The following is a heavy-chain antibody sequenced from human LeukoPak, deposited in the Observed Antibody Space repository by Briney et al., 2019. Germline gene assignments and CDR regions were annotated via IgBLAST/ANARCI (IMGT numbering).Heavy chain of an antibody. J-gene: IGHJ6*02. Sequence: TSETLSLTCAVYGGSFSGYYWSWIRQPPGKGLEWIGEINHSGSTNYNPSLKSRVTISVDTPKNQFSLKLSSVTAADTAVYYCALVVPAAIGDDYYYGMDVWGQGTTVTVSS. V-gene: IGHV4-34*01. CDR2: INHSGST. CDR3: ALVVPAAIGDDYYYGMDV. CDR1: GGSFSGYY. D-gene: IGHD2-2*02.